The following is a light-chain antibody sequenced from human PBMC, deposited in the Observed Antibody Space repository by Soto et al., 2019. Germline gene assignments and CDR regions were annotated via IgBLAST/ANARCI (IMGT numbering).Light chain of an antibody. J-gene: IGKJ1*01. V-gene: IGKV1-27*01. Sequence: DIQMTQSPSSLSASVGDRVTITCRASQGISNYLAWYQQKAGKLPKLLIYGASTLQSGVPYRFSGRGSGTDFTLTSSSLQPEDVATYYCQKYNSAPWTFGQGTKLDIK. CDR1: QGISNY. CDR3: QKYNSAPWT. CDR2: GAS.